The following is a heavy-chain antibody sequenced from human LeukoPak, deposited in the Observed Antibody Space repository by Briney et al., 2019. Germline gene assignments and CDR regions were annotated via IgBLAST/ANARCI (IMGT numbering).Heavy chain of an antibody. J-gene: IGHJ6*03. CDR2: ISYDGSNK. V-gene: IGHV3-30*01. D-gene: IGHD3-3*01. CDR3: ARSEHDFFSYMDV. Sequence: TGGSLRLSCAASGFTFSSYAMHWVRQAPGKGLEWVAVISYDGSNKYYADSVKGQFTISRDNSKNTLYLQMNSLRAEDTAVYYCARSEHDFFSYMDVWGKGTTVTVSS. CDR1: GFTFSSYA.